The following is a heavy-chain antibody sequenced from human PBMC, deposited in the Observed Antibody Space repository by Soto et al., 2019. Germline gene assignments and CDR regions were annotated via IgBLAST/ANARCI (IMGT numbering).Heavy chain of an antibody. CDR1: GFTFSSYG. J-gene: IGHJ6*02. Sequence: GGSLRLSCAASGFTFSSYGMHWVRQAPGKGLEWVAVIWYDGSNKYYADSVKGRFTISRDNSKNTLYLQMNSLRAEDTAVYYCARSYNPSSSWYLPYYYYYGMDVWGQGTTVTVSS. CDR3: ARSYNPSSSWYLPYYYYYGMDV. D-gene: IGHD6-13*01. CDR2: IWYDGSNK. V-gene: IGHV3-33*01.